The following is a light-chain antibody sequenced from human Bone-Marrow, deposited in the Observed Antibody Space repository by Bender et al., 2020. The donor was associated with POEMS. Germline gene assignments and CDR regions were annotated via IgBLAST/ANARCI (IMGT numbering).Light chain of an antibody. CDR3: QAWDSSTVV. J-gene: IGLJ2*01. V-gene: IGLV3-21*02. CDR2: DDG. Sequence: SYELTQPPSVSVAPGQTATITCGGNNIGTKNVHWYQQKPGQAPVLVVRDDGDRPSGIPERFSGSNSGTSATLTISGTQAMDEADYYCQAWDSSTVVFGGGTKLTVL. CDR1: NIGTKN.